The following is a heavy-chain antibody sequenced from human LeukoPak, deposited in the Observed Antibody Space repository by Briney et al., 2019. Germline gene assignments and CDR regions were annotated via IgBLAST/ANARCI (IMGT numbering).Heavy chain of an antibody. Sequence: GGSLRLSCAAYGFSLSGYWMSWGRQAPGKGLEWVARLHADGNEKYFVHSVKGRFTVSRDNAKNSLYLQMNSLRVEDTAAYYCARGGYSFDYLGQGTLVTVSS. CDR1: GFSLSGYW. CDR3: ARGGYSFDY. CDR2: LHADGNEK. V-gene: IGHV3-7*01. D-gene: IGHD5-12*01. J-gene: IGHJ4*02.